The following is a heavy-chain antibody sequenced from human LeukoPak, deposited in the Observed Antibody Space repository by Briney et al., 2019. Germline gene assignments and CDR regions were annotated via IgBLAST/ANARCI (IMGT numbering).Heavy chain of an antibody. J-gene: IGHJ6*03. CDR2: IKQDGSEK. CDR1: RFTFSSYW. CDR3: AKDGWLYYYYMDV. V-gene: IGHV3-7*03. Sequence: PGGSLRLSCAASRFTFSSYWMSWVRQAPGKGLEWVANIKQDGSEKYYVDSVKGRFTISRDNSKNTLYLQMNSLRAEDTAVYYCAKDGWLYYYYMDVWGKGTTVTISS. D-gene: IGHD2-15*01.